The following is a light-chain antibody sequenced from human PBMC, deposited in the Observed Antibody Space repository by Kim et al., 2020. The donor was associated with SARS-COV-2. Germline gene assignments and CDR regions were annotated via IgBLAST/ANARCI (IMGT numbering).Light chain of an antibody. V-gene: IGLV3-1*01. CDR1: KLGDKY. CDR3: QAWDNSNVV. CDR2: PDS. Sequence: SYELTQPPSVSVSPGQTASITCAGDKLGDKYACWYQQKPGQSPVLVIYPDSKRPSGIPERFSGSNSGNTATLTISGTQAMDEADYYCQAWDNSNVVFGGGTQLTVL. J-gene: IGLJ2*01.